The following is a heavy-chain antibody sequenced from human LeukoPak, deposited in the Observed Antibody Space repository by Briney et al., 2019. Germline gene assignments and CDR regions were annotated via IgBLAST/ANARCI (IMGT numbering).Heavy chain of an antibody. J-gene: IGHJ4*02. D-gene: IGHD1-26*01. Sequence: PGGSLRLSCAASGFTFSSYAMSWVRQAPGKGLEWVSGISGSGGSTYYADSVKGRFTISRDNSKNTLYLQMNSLRAEDTAVYYCAKALQRGPVGAVNYWGQGTLVTVSS. V-gene: IGHV3-23*01. CDR1: GFTFSSYA. CDR2: ISGSGGST. CDR3: AKALQRGPVGAVNY.